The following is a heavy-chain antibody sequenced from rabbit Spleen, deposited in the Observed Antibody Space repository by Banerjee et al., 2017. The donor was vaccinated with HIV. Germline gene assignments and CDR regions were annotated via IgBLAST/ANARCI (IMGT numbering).Heavy chain of an antibody. CDR1: GFSFGDRDV. CDR2: INTYTGKS. V-gene: IGHV1S45*01. D-gene: IGHD4-2*01. CDR3: ARDAGSYPYIDVYFNL. J-gene: IGHJ4*01. Sequence: QEQLVESGGGLVQPTGSLTLTCKASGFSFGDRDVMCWVRQAPGKGLEWIACINTYTGKSVYANWAKGRFTISKTSSTTVTLQMTSLTVADTATYFCARDAGSYPYIDVYFNLWGQGTLVTVS.